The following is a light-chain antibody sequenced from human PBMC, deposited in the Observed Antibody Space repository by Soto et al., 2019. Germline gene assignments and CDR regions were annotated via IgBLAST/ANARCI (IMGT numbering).Light chain of an antibody. CDR3: QQYGSTGT. J-gene: IGKJ1*01. V-gene: IGKV3-20*01. CDR2: GGS. CDR1: QSVSNNY. Sequence: EIVLTQSPGTLSLSPGERATLSCRASQSVSNNYLAWYQQKPGQAPRLLIYGGSNRATGIPDRFSGSGSGTDITITISRLEPEVFAVYYCQQYGSTGTFGQGTKVEMK.